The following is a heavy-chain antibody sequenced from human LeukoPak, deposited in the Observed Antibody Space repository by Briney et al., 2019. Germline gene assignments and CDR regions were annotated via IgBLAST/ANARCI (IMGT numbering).Heavy chain of an antibody. CDR1: GYTFTSYY. CDR2: INPSGGST. V-gene: IGHV1-46*01. CDR3: VRGASSIAALNPFWYFDL. D-gene: IGHD6-6*01. Sequence: GASVKVSSKASGYTFTSYYMHWVRQGPGQGLEWMGIINPSGGSTSYAQKFQGRVTMTRDTSTNTVYMELSSLRSEDTAVFYCVRGASSIAALNPFWYFDLWGRGTLVTVSS. J-gene: IGHJ2*01.